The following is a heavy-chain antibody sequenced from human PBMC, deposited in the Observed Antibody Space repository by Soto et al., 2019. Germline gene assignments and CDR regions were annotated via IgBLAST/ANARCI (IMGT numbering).Heavy chain of an antibody. V-gene: IGHV4-59*01. Sequence: QVQLQESGPGLVKPSETLSLTCTVSGGSISSYYWSWIRQPPGKGLERIGYIYYSGSTNYNPSLKSRVTISVDTSKNQFSLKLSSVTAADTDVYYCARVSGGAFDIWGQGTMVTVSS. CDR1: GGSISSYY. CDR2: IYYSGST. D-gene: IGHD1-26*01. CDR3: ARVSGGAFDI. J-gene: IGHJ3*02.